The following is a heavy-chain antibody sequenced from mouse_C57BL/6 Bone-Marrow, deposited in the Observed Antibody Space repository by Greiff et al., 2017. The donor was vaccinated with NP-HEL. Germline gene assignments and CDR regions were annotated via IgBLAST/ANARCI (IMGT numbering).Heavy chain of an antibody. CDR2: ISYDGSN. V-gene: IGHV3-6*01. CDR3: AREDYDYDGGFDY. D-gene: IGHD2-4*01. Sequence: DVKLQESGPGLVKPSQSLSLTCSVTGYSITSGYYWNWIRQFPGNKLEWMGYISYDGSNNYNPSLKNRISITRDTSKNQFFLKLNSVTTEDTATYYCAREDYDYDGGFDYWGQGTTLTVSS. J-gene: IGHJ2*01. CDR1: GYSITSGYY.